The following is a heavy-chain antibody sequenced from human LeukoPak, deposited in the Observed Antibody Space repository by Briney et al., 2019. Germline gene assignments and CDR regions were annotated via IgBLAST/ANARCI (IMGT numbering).Heavy chain of an antibody. J-gene: IGHJ4*02. CDR1: GFTFSSYW. Sequence: GGSLRLSCAASGFTFSSYWMSWVRQAPGKGLEWVANIKQDGSEKYYVDSVKGRFTTSRDNAKNSLYLQMNSLRAEDTAVYYCARDQWAETYYYGSGSYYERYYFDYWGQGTLVTVSS. D-gene: IGHD3-10*01. CDR3: ARDQWAETYYYGSGSYYERYYFDY. CDR2: IKQDGSEK. V-gene: IGHV3-7*01.